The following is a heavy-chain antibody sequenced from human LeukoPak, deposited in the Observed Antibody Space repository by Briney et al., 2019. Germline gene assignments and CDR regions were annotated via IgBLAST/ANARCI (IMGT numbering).Heavy chain of an antibody. V-gene: IGHV3-23*01. J-gene: IGHJ6*03. CDR2: ISGSGGAR. CDR1: GFTFFNYA. CDR3: ARVRKDIQSMVRGQNYYYYYMDV. Sequence: GGSLRLSCAASGFTFFNYAMTWVRQAPGKGLEWVSSISGSGGARYYTDSVQGRLTISRDNSQNSLYLQMNSLRAEDTAVYYCARVRKDIQSMVRGQNYYYYYMDVWGKGTTVTISS. D-gene: IGHD3-10*01.